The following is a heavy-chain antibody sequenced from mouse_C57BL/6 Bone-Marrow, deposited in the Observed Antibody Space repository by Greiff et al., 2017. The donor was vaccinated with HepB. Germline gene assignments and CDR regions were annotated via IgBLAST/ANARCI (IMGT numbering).Heavy chain of an antibody. Sequence: DVKLQESGPGLAKPSQTLSLTCSVTGYSITSDYWNWIRKFPGNKLEYMGYISYSGSTYYNPSLKSRISITRDTSKNQYYLQLNSVTTEDTATYYCARYRAVVATNYYAMDYWGQGTSVTVSS. V-gene: IGHV3-8*01. D-gene: IGHD1-1*01. CDR2: ISYSGST. CDR3: ARYRAVVATNYYAMDY. CDR1: GYSITSDY. J-gene: IGHJ4*01.